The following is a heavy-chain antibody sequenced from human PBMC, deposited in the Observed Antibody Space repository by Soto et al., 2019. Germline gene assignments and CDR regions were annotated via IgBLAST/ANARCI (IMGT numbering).Heavy chain of an antibody. CDR2: ISGSGGST. Sequence: EVQLLESGGGLVQPGGSLRLSCAASGLTFSSYALSWVRQAPGKGLEWVSAISGSGGSTYYADSVKGRFTISRDNSKNTLFLQMNGLGAEDTATYYCASGGYCSSTSCYGGMDVWGQGTTVTVSS. V-gene: IGHV3-23*01. D-gene: IGHD2-2*01. CDR3: ASGGYCSSTSCYGGMDV. J-gene: IGHJ6*02. CDR1: GLTFSSYA.